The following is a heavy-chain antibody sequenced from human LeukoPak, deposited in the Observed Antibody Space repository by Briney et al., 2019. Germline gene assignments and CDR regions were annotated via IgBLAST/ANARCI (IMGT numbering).Heavy chain of an antibody. J-gene: IGHJ4*02. V-gene: IGHV3-9*01. CDR2: INWNSGSV. Sequence: AGGSLRLSCAASGFTFDAYAMHWVRQAPGKGLEWVSGINWNSGSVDYADSVNSVRGRFTISRDNAKNSLYLQMNSLRAEDTAVYYCAKDTTYVSSGLVDYWGQGTLVTVSS. D-gene: IGHD3-22*01. CDR1: GFTFDAYA. CDR3: AKDTTYVSSGLVDY.